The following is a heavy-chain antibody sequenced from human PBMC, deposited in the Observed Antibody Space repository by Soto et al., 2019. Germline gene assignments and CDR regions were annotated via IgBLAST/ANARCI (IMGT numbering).Heavy chain of an antibody. CDR3: AREGLDSSGPHNWFDP. V-gene: IGHV1-69*10. Sequence: SVKVSCKASGGTLSSYAISWVRQAPGQGLEWMGGIIPIFGIANYAQKFQGRVTITADKSTSTAYMELSSLRSEDTAVYYCAREGLDSSGPHNWFDPWGQGTLVTVSS. J-gene: IGHJ5*02. CDR1: GGTLSSYA. D-gene: IGHD3-22*01. CDR2: IIPIFGIA.